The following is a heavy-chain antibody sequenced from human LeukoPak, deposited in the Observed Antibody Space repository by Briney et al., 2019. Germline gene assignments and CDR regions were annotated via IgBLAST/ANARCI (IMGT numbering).Heavy chain of an antibody. V-gene: IGHV1-2*04. CDR2: INPNSGGT. Sequence: GASVKVSCKASGYTFTGYYMHWVRQAPGQGLEWMGWINPNSGGTNYAQKFQGWVTMTRDTSISTAYMELSRLRSDDTAVYYCARDHMGDYSMFDYWGQGTLVTVSS. CDR3: ARDHMGDYSMFDY. J-gene: IGHJ4*02. CDR1: GYTFTGYY. D-gene: IGHD4-17*01.